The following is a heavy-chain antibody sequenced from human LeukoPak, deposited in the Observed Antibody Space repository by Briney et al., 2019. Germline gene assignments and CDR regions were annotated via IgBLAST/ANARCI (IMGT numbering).Heavy chain of an antibody. V-gene: IGHV3-48*02. D-gene: IGHD3-10*01. CDR3: ARYFGDPQGMDV. J-gene: IGHJ6*02. Sequence: GGSRRLSCAASGFIFSDYAMNWVRKAPGKGLEWISHISGDSITTYDADSVKGRFTISRDNVKNSLYLQMNSLRDEDTAVYYCARYFGDPQGMDVWGQGTTVTVSS. CDR2: ISGDSITT. CDR1: GFIFSDYA.